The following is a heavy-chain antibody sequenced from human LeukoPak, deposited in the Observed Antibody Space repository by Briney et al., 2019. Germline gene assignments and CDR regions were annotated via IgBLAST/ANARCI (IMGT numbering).Heavy chain of an antibody. CDR1: GFTFSSYW. Sequence: PGGSLRLSCAASGFTFSSYWMHWVRQAPGKGLEWVSAISGSGGSTYYADSVKGRFTISRDNSKNTLYLQMNSLRAEDTAVYYCAKDPYDFWSGSLFDYWGQGTLVTVSS. D-gene: IGHD3-3*01. CDR2: ISGSGGST. J-gene: IGHJ4*02. V-gene: IGHV3-23*01. CDR3: AKDPYDFWSGSLFDY.